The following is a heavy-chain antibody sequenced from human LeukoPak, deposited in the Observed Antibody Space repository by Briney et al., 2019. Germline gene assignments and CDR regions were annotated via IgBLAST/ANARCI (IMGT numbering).Heavy chain of an antibody. CDR3: ARGSRPYCSSTSCYTDYYYYYMDV. V-gene: IGHV3-7*01. CDR2: IKQDGSEK. J-gene: IGHJ6*03. D-gene: IGHD2-2*02. Sequence: PGGSLRLSCAASGFTFSSYWMSWVRQAPGKGLEWVANIKQDGSEKYYVDSVKGRFTISRDNAKNSLYLQMNSLRAEDTAVYYCARGSRPYCSSTSCYTDYYYYYMDVWGKGTTVTVSS. CDR1: GFTFSSYW.